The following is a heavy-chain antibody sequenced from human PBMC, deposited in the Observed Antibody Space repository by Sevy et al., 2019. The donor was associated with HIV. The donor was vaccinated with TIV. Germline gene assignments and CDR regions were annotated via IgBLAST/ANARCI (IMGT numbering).Heavy chain of an antibody. J-gene: IGHJ3*02. V-gene: IGHV5-51*01. CDR3: XXXXXXXXXXXFGTLDI. CDR1: GYSFTAYW. Sequence: GESLKISCKGSGYSFTAYWIDWVRQVPGKGLEWMGTIYPGDSETRYSPSVQGQVTISADKSLTTAYLQWSSLKASDTXXXXXXXXXXXXXXXXFGTLDIWGQGTMVTVSS. CDR2: IYPGDSET. D-gene: IGHD1-1*01.